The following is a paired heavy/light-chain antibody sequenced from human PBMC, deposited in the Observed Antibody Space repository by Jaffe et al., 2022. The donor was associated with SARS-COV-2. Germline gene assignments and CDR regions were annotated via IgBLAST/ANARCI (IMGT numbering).Heavy chain of an antibody. V-gene: IGHV4-34*01. CDR3: ARGRDAGGTRYYYYGMDV. J-gene: IGHJ6*02. CDR2: INHSGRT. D-gene: IGHD3-16*01. CDR1: VGSFSGYY. Sequence: QVQLQQWGAGLLKPSETLSLTCAVYVGSFSGYYWSWIRQPPGKGLEWIGEINHSGRTNYNPSLKSRVTMSVDTLRNQFSLKLSSVTAADTAVYYCARGRDAGGTRYYYYGMDVWGQGTTVTVSS.
Light chain of an antibody. CDR3: QQSYSTPWT. CDR1: QSISIY. V-gene: IGKV1-39*01. CDR2: AAS. J-gene: IGKJ1*01. Sequence: DIQMTQSPSSLSASVGDRVIITCRASQSISIYLNWYQQKPGKAPKLLIYAASSLQSGVPSRFSGGGSGTDFTLTISCLQPDDFATYYCQQSYSTPWTFGQGTKVEIK.